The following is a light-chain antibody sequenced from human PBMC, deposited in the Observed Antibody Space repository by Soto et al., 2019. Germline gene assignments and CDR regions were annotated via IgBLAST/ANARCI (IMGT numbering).Light chain of an antibody. V-gene: IGKV3-15*01. CDR3: QKYNIWPQT. J-gene: IGKJ1*01. Sequence: VMTQFPATLSVSPGERATLSCRASQNLRSSLAWYQQKPGQAPRLLIYGESTRATGIPDRLSGSGSGTELNLTISRLQSEDFAVYFCQKYNIWPQTFGQGTKGDIK. CDR1: QNLRSS. CDR2: GES.